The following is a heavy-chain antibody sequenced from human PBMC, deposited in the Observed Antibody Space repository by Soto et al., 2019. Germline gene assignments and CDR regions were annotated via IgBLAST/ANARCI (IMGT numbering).Heavy chain of an antibody. D-gene: IGHD6-19*01. CDR3: TRPGIAVAGSTDYYYGVDV. CDR1: GVTVSSNY. J-gene: IGHJ6*02. Sequence: PGGSLRLSCAASGVTVSSNYMSWVRQAPGKGLEWVSVIYSGGSTYYADSVRGRFTISRDNSKNTLYLQMNSLRAEDTAVYYCTRPGIAVAGSTDYYYGVDVWGLGTTVTVSS. V-gene: IGHV3-53*01. CDR2: IYSGGST.